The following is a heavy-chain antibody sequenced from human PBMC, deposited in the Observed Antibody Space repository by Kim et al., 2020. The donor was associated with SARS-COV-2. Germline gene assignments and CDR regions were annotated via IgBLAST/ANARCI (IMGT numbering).Heavy chain of an antibody. J-gene: IGHJ2*01. CDR3: ARDVDTAMDYWYFDL. V-gene: IGHV1-69*04. Sequence: QKFQGRVTITADKSTSTAYMELSSLRSEDTAVYYCARDVDTAMDYWYFDLWGRGTLVTVSS. D-gene: IGHD5-18*01.